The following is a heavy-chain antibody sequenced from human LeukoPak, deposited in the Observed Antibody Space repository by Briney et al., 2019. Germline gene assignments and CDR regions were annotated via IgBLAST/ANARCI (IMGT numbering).Heavy chain of an antibody. J-gene: IGHJ3*02. CDR2: IRFDGGNK. Sequence: GGSLRLSCAASGFTFSTYGMHWVRQAPGKGLEWVAFIRFDGGNKYYAESVKGRFTISRDNSKNTLYLQMNSLRAEDTAVYYCARTIVGATNRAFDIWGQGTMVTVSS. D-gene: IGHD1-26*01. CDR3: ARTIVGATNRAFDI. CDR1: GFTFSTYG. V-gene: IGHV3-30*02.